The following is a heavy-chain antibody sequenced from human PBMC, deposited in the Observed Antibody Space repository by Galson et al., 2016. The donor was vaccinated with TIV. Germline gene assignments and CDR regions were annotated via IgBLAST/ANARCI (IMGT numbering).Heavy chain of an antibody. CDR2: INAGNGNT. D-gene: IGHD3-22*01. Sequence: SVKVSCKASGYTFTNYIMHWVRQAPGQRLEWMGWINAGNGNTKYSQKSQGRVTITRDTSASTAYMELSSLRSEDTAVYYCARGRGIYDSSGYFLFDHWGQGTLVTVSS. V-gene: IGHV1-3*01. J-gene: IGHJ5*02. CDR3: ARGRGIYDSSGYFLFDH. CDR1: GYTFTNYI.